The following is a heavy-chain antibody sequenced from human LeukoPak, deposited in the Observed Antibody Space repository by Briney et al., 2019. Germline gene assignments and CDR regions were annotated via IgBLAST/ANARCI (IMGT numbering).Heavy chain of an antibody. D-gene: IGHD2-15*01. Sequence: GESLRISCKGSGYSFTSYWISWVRQMPGKGLEWMGRIDPSDSYTNYSPSFQGHVTISADKSISTAYLQWSSLKASDTAMYYYARPVGRYCSGGSCYYYWGQGTLVTASS. J-gene: IGHJ4*02. V-gene: IGHV5-10-1*01. CDR2: IDPSDSYT. CDR3: ARPVGRYCSGGSCYYY. CDR1: GYSFTSYW.